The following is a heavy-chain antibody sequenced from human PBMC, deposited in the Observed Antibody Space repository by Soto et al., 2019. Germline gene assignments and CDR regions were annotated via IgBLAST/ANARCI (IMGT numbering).Heavy chain of an antibody. V-gene: IGHV3-48*02. CDR3: ARGLGRWLQSEDDY. Sequence: EVQLVESGGGLVQPGGSLRLSCAASGFTFSSYSMNWVRQAPGKGLEWVSYISSSSSTIYYADSVKGRFTISRDNAKNSRYLQMNSLRDEDTAVYYCARGLGRWLQSEDDYWGQGTLVTVSS. CDR2: ISSSSSTI. J-gene: IGHJ4*02. CDR1: GFTFSSYS. D-gene: IGHD5-12*01.